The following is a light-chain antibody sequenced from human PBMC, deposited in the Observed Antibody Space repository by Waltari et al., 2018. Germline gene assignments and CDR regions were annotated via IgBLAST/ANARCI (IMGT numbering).Light chain of an antibody. CDR1: TTNIGAGYD. CDR2: NNN. Sequence: QPVLMQPPSVSGAPGQRVSIPCTWRTTNIGAGYDVPWYQQVPGSAPKLLIVNNNTRASGVPDRFSSSKSGTSASLAITGLQAEDEADYYCQSSDSSLRGSMFGGGTRLTVL. J-gene: IGLJ3*02. V-gene: IGLV1-40*01. CDR3: QSSDSSLRGSM.